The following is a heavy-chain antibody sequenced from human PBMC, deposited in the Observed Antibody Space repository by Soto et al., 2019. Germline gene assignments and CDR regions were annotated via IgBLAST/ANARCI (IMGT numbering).Heavy chain of an antibody. CDR1: GYSFSTYW. V-gene: IGHV5-51*01. CDR3: ARYGYSSSWAPDY. D-gene: IGHD6-13*01. CDR2: IYPGDSDT. Sequence: GESLKISCKGSGYSFSTYWIGWVRQMPGKGLEWMGIIYPGDSDTKYSPSFQGQVTISADKSIGTAYLQWSSLKASDTTMYYCARYGYSSSWAPDYWGQGTLVTAPQ. J-gene: IGHJ4*02.